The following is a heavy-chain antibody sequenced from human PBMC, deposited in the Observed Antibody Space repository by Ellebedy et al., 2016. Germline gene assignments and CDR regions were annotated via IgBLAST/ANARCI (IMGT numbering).Heavy chain of an antibody. V-gene: IGHV1-8*01. CDR2: MNPNSGNT. CDR3: ARAGVSGYSNYEGAGRVGY. CDR1: GYTFTSYD. Sequence: ASVKVSCXASGYTFTSYDINWVRQATGQGLEWMGWMNPNSGNTGYAQKFQGRVTMTRNTSISTAYMELSSLRSEDTAVYYCARAGVSGYSNYEGAGRVGYWGQGTLVTVSS. J-gene: IGHJ4*02. D-gene: IGHD4-11*01.